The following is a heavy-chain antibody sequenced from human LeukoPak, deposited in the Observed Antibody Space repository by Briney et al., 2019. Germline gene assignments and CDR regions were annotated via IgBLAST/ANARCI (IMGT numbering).Heavy chain of an antibody. V-gene: IGHV3-74*01. CDR3: AREGYSGYDYDY. CDR1: GFTFSSYW. CDR2: ISSDGSSI. D-gene: IGHD5-12*01. J-gene: IGHJ4*02. Sequence: GGSLRLSCAASGFTFSSYWMHWVRQAPGEGLVWVSRISSDGSSINYADSVKGRFTISRDNAKNTLYLQVNSLRVEDTAVYYCAREGYSGYDYDYWGQGTLVTVSS.